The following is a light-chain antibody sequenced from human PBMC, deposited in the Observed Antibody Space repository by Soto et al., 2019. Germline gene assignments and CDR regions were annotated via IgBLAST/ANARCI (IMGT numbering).Light chain of an antibody. CDR2: DAS. J-gene: IGKJ1*01. Sequence: DIQITQSPSTLSASVGDRVTITCRASQTTDSWLAWYQQKPGEAPKLLIYDASSLESGVPSRFSGSGSGTEFTLTISSLQRDDFATYYCQQYKTYWTFGQGTKVDIK. CDR1: QTTDSW. CDR3: QQYKTYWT. V-gene: IGKV1-5*01.